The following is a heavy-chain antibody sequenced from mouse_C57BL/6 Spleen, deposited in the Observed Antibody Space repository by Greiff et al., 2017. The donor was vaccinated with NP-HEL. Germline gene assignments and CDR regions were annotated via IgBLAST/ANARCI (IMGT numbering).Heavy chain of an antibody. Sequence: EVKVVESGGGLVKPGGSLKLSCAASGFTFSSYAMSWVRQTPEKRLEWVATISDGGSYTYYPDNVKGRFTISRDNAKNNLYLQMSHLKSEDTAMYYCAREGYYGSWFAYWGQGTLVTVSA. D-gene: IGHD1-1*01. J-gene: IGHJ3*01. V-gene: IGHV5-4*01. CDR3: AREGYYGSWFAY. CDR2: ISDGGSYT. CDR1: GFTFSSYA.